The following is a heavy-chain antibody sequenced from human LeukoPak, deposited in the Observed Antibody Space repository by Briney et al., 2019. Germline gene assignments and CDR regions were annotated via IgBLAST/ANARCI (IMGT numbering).Heavy chain of an antibody. CDR1: GYTFTGYY. D-gene: IGHD6-19*01. Sequence: ASVKVSCKASGYTFTGYYMHWVRQAPGQGLEWMGWINPNSGGTNYAQKFQGRVTMTRDTSISTAYMELSRLRSDDTAVYCCARGVKQWLFAMTRYYYYYMDVWGKGTTVTISS. CDR2: INPNSGGT. V-gene: IGHV1-2*02. CDR3: ARGVKQWLFAMTRYYYYYMDV. J-gene: IGHJ6*03.